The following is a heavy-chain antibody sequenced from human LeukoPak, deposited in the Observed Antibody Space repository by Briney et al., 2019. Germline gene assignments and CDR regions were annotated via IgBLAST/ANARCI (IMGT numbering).Heavy chain of an antibody. Sequence: GGSLRLSCAASGFTFSSYAMNWVRQAPGKGLEWVSSISSSSSYIYYADSVKGRFTISRDNAKNSPYLQMNSLRAEDTAVYYCVRDGGAGGDYWGQGTLVTVSS. CDR2: ISSSSSYI. D-gene: IGHD2-21*01. CDR3: VRDGGAGGDY. V-gene: IGHV3-21*01. J-gene: IGHJ4*02. CDR1: GFTFSSYA.